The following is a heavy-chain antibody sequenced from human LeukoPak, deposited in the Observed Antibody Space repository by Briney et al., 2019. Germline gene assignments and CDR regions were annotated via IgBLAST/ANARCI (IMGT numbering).Heavy chain of an antibody. V-gene: IGHV3-21*01. D-gene: IGHD6-6*01. CDR2: LSSSSSYI. J-gene: IGHJ4*02. Sequence: GSLRLSCAASGFTFSTYSMTWVRPAPGKGLEWVSSLSSSSSYIYYADSVKGRFTISRDNARNSLYLQMNSLRAEDTAVYYCARDRYSSSDYYFDYWGQGTLVTVSS. CDR1: GFTFSTYS. CDR3: ARDRYSSSDYYFDY.